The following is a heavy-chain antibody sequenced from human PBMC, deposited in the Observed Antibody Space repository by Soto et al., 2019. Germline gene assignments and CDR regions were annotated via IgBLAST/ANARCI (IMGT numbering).Heavy chain of an antibody. CDR3: ARDPILKGWGSDSSSWYWNYYGMDV. V-gene: IGHV1-18*04. J-gene: IGHJ6*02. Sequence: QVQLVQSGAEVKKPGASVKVSCKASGYTFTSYGISWVRQAPGQGLEWMGWISAYNGNTNYAQKLQGRVTMTTDTSTSTADMELRSLRSDDTAVYYCARDPILKGWGSDSSSWYWNYYGMDVWGRGTTVTVSS. CDR2: ISAYNGNT. CDR1: GYTFTSYG. D-gene: IGHD6-13*01.